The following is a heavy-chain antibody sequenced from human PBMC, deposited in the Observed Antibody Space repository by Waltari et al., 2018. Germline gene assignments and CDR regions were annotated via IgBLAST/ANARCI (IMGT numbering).Heavy chain of an antibody. V-gene: IGHV4-59*01. CDR1: GGSISSYY. Sequence: QVQLQESGPGLVKPSETLSLTCPVSGGSISSYYWSWIRQPPGKGLEWIGYIYYSGSTNYNPSLKSRVTISVDTSKNQFSLKLSSVTAADTAVYYCARGYQLLRWNWFDPWGQGTLVTVSS. D-gene: IGHD2-2*01. J-gene: IGHJ5*02. CDR2: IYYSGST. CDR3: ARGYQLLRWNWFDP.